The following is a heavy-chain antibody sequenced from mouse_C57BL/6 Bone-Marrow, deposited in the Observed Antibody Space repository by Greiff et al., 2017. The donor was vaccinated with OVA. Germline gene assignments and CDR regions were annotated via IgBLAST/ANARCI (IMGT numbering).Heavy chain of an antibody. CDR2: IDPANDNT. V-gene: IGHV14-3*01. D-gene: IGHD1-1*01. CDR1: GFTIKNTY. Sequence: VQLQQSVAELVRPGASVKLSCTASGFTIKNTYMHWVKQRPEQGLEWIGRIDPANDNTKYAPKFQGKATMTADTSSNTAYLQLSSLSSEDTAFYCFARGNFGSSFYAMDYWGQGTSVTVSS. J-gene: IGHJ4*01. CDR3: ARGNFGSSFYAMDY.